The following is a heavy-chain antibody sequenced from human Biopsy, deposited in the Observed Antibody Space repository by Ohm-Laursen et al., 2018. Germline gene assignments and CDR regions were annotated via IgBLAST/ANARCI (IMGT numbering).Heavy chain of an antibody. CDR2: IYSGGNT. Sequence: GTLSLTCTVSGDSLSSGPDNWSWVRQPPGQGLEYIGFIYSGGNTNYNPSLQNRVTMSVDTSKNQFSLKLSSVIAADTAVYYCARGRRTSGWPYFANWDQGTLVIVSS. V-gene: IGHV4-61*01. J-gene: IGHJ4*02. CDR1: GDSLSSGPDN. D-gene: IGHD6-19*01. CDR3: ARGRRTSGWPYFAN.